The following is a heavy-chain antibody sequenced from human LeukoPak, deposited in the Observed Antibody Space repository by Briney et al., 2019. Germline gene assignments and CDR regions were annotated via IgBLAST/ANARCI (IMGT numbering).Heavy chain of an antibody. Sequence: GGSLRLSCVASGFDVNDNFMLWIRQAPGQGLEWISIIYASGGAFHSESVKGRFSAFRDTSKNTIFLQMNNLRAADTAMYYCVRRHDYWGQGTLVTVSS. J-gene: IGHJ4*02. CDR3: VRRHDY. CDR1: GFDVNDNF. CDR2: IYASGGA. V-gene: IGHV3-53*01.